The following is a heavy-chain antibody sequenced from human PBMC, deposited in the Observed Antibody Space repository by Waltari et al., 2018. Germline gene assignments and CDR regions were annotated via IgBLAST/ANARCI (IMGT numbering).Heavy chain of an antibody. D-gene: IGHD6-19*01. CDR2: MNPNSGNT. V-gene: IGHV1-8*03. CDR3: ARVPSGGWRARDYGMDV. Sequence: QVQLVQSGAEVKKPGASVKVSCKASGYTFTSYDINWVRQATGPGLEWMGWMNPNSGNTGYAQKFQGRVTITRNTSISTAYMELSSLRSEDTAVYYCARVPSGGWRARDYGMDVWGQGTTVTVSS. CDR1: GYTFTSYD. J-gene: IGHJ6*02.